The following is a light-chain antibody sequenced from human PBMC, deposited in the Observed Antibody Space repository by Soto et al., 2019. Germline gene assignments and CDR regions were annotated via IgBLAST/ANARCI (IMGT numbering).Light chain of an antibody. CDR3: QTWGTGHVV. V-gene: IGLV4-69*01. J-gene: IGLJ2*01. CDR2: LNSDGSH. CDR1: SGHSSYA. Sequence: QLVPTQSPSASASLGASVKLTCTLSSGHSSYAIAWHQQQPEKGPRYLMKLNSDGSHSKGDGIPDRFSGSSSGAERYLTISSLQSEDEADYYCQTWGTGHVVFGGGTKLTVL.